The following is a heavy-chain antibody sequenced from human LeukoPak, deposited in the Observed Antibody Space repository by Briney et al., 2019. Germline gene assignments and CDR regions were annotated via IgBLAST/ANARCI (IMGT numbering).Heavy chain of an antibody. CDR2: IRYDGSNR. V-gene: IGHV3-30*02. CDR1: GFTFSSYG. D-gene: IGHD3-10*01. CDR3: AKDRPPYGSGSYPDY. J-gene: IGHJ4*02. Sequence: GGSLRLSCAASGFTFSSYGMHWVRQAPGKVLEWVAFIRYDGSNRYYADSVKGRFTISTDNSKNTLYLQMNSLRGEDTAVYYCAKDRPPYGSGSYPDYWGQGTLVTVSS.